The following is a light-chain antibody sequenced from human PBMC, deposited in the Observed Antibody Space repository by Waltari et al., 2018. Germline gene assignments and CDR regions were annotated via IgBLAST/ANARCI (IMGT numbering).Light chain of an antibody. Sequence: QSALTQPASVSGSPGQSITISCTGTSSDVGGYNYVSWYQQHPSKAPKLLIYDVSKRPAGVSNRFSGSKAGNTASLTISGLQAEDEAEYYCSSYTSSSTLVFGGGTKLTVL. V-gene: IGLV2-14*01. CDR2: DVS. CDR3: SSYTSSSTLV. CDR1: SSDVGGYNY. J-gene: IGLJ3*02.